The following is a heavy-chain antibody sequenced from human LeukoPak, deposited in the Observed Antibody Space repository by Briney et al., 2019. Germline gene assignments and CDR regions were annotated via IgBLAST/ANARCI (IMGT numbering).Heavy chain of an antibody. CDR3: TRLLSSSHSYYYFDL. V-gene: IGHV4-39*01. D-gene: IGHD2-15*01. J-gene: IGHJ4*02. CDR2: IYYSGNT. Sequence: SETLSLTCTVSGGSISSRSFYWGWIRQPPGKGLEWLGSIYYSGNTYDNPSLKSRVTTSVDTSRNQFYLKLSSVTAADTALYYCTRLLSSSHSYYYFDLWGQGTLVTVSS. CDR1: GGSISSRSFY.